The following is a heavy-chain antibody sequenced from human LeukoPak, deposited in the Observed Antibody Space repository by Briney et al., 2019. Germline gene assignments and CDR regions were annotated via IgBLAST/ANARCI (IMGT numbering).Heavy chain of an antibody. J-gene: IGHJ6*04. V-gene: IGHV1-2*02. CDR3: ARDGLGFLEWLL. Sequence: ASVKVSCKASGYTFTGYYMHWVRQAPGQGLEWMGWINANSGGTNYAQKFQGRVTMTRDTSISTACMELSRLRSDNTAVYYCARDGLGFLEWLLWGKGTTVTVSS. CDR1: GYTFTGYY. D-gene: IGHD3-3*01. CDR2: INANSGGT.